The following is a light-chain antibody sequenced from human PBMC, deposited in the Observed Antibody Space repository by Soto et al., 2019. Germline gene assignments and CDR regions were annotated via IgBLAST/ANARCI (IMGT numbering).Light chain of an antibody. CDR2: GAS. V-gene: IGKV3-20*01. Sequence: EIVLTQSPGTLSLSPGERATLSCRASQSVSSSYLAWYQQKPGQAPRLLIYGASSRATGIPDRFSGSGSGTDFTLTISRLEPEDFATYFCQKFNTAPLTFGQGTRLEIK. CDR3: QKFNTAPLT. CDR1: QSVSSSY. J-gene: IGKJ5*01.